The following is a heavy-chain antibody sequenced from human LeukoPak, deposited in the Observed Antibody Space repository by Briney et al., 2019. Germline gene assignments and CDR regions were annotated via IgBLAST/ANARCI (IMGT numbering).Heavy chain of an antibody. CDR2: IYTSGST. V-gene: IGHV4-61*02. D-gene: IGHD5-24*01. CDR3: ARDRGDGYNYLDY. Sequence: SETLSLTCTVSDGSVSSGSYYWSWIRQPAGKGLEWIGRIYTSGSTSYNPSLESRVTISIDTSKNQFSLKLSSVTAADTAVYYCARDRGDGYNYLDYWGQGTLVTVSS. CDR1: DGSVSSGSYY. J-gene: IGHJ4*02.